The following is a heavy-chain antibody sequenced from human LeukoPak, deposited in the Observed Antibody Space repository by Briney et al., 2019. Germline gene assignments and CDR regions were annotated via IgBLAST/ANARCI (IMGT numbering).Heavy chain of an antibody. V-gene: IGHV4-39*07. D-gene: IGHD3-10*01. Sequence: SETLSLTCTVSGGSISSSNYYWGWLRQPPGKGLEWIGTISYSGITYYNPSLKSRVSISVDTSKNQFSLKLSSVTAADTAVYYCARDTRGNFYYMDVWGKGTTVTVSS. J-gene: IGHJ6*03. CDR1: GGSISSSNYY. CDR2: ISYSGIT. CDR3: ARDTRGNFYYMDV.